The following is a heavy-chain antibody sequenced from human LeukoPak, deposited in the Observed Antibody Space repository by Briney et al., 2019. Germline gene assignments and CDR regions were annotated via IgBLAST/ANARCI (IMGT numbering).Heavy chain of an antibody. CDR1: GGSFSGYY. Sequence: SETLSLTCAVYGGSFSGYYWSWIRQPPGKGLEWIGEINHSGSTNYNPSLKSRVTISVDTSKNQFSLKLSSLTAADTAVYYCGRGSAGWYSIDYGAQEPRATVP. CDR3: GRGSAGWYSIDY. V-gene: IGHV4-34*01. D-gene: IGHD6-19*01. CDR2: INHSGST. J-gene: IGHJ4*02.